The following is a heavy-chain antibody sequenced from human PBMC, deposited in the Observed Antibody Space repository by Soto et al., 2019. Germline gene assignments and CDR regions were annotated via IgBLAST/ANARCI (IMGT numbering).Heavy chain of an antibody. Sequence: GGSLRLSCAASGFTFSDYAMSWVRQAPGKGLEWVSVISVSGGNTYYADSVKGRFTISRDNSKNTLYLQMNTLRAEDTAVYYCAKSHVFHYYYYNMDVWGQGTTVTVSS. J-gene: IGHJ6*02. CDR1: GFTFSDYA. D-gene: IGHD2-8*01. V-gene: IGHV3-23*01. CDR3: AKSHVFHYYYYNMDV. CDR2: ISVSGGNT.